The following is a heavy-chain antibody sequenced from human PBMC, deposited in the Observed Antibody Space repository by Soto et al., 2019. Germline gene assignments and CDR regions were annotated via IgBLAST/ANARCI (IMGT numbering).Heavy chain of an antibody. CDR3: ASYSFKQFDY. V-gene: IGHV3-48*02. Sequence: GGSLRLSCAASGFTFSSYSMNWVRQAPGKGLEWVSYISSSSSTIYYTDSVKGRFTISRDNAKNSLYLQMNSLRDEDTAVYYCASYSFKQFDYWGQGTLVTVSS. CDR1: GFTFSSYS. J-gene: IGHJ4*02. D-gene: IGHD5-18*01. CDR2: ISSSSSTI.